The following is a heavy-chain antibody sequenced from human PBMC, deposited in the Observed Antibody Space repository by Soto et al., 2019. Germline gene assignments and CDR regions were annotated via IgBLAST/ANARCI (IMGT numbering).Heavy chain of an antibody. CDR3: ASYSFKQFDY. V-gene: IGHV3-48*02. Sequence: GGSLRLSCAASGFTFSSYSMNWVRQAPGKGLEWVSYISSSSSTIYYTDSVKGRFTISRDNAKNSLYLQMNSLRDEDTAVYYCASYSFKQFDYWGQGTLVTVSS. CDR1: GFTFSSYS. J-gene: IGHJ4*02. D-gene: IGHD5-18*01. CDR2: ISSSSSTI.